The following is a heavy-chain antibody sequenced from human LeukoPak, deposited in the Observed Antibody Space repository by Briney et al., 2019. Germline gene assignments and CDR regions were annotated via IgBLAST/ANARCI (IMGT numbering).Heavy chain of an antibody. D-gene: IGHD2-2*01. CDR1: GYTFTGYY. Sequence: GASVKVSCKASGYTFTGYYMHWVRQAPGQGLEWMGWINPNSGGTNYAQKFQGRVTMTRDTSISTAYMELSRLRSDDTAVYYCAFLGYCSSTRCYGRLDYWGQGTLVTVSS. J-gene: IGHJ4*02. CDR2: INPNSGGT. V-gene: IGHV1-2*02. CDR3: AFLGYCSSTRCYGRLDY.